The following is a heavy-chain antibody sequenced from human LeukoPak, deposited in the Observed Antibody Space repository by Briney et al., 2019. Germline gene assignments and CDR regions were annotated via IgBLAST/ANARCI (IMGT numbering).Heavy chain of an antibody. D-gene: IGHD4-23*01. CDR3: ARAGGFYGGNSGSFDY. CDR1: GGSISSGGYS. V-gene: IGHV4-30-2*01. CDR2: IYHSGST. J-gene: IGHJ4*02. Sequence: SQTLSLTCAVSGGSISSGGYSWSWIRQPPGKGLEWIGYIYHSGSTYYNPSLKSRVTISVDRSKNQFSLKLSSVTAADTAVYYCARAGGFYGGNSGSFDYWSQGTLVTVSS.